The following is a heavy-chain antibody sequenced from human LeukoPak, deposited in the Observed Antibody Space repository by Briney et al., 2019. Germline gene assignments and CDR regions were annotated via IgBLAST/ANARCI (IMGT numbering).Heavy chain of an antibody. J-gene: IGHJ5*02. Sequence: GSLRLSCAASGITASNFYMMWVRQAPGKGLEWIGSIYDSGSTYYNPSLKSRVTISVDTSKNQFSLKLNSVTAADTAVYYCARHYGPWGQGTLVTVSS. CDR3: ARHYGP. V-gene: IGHV4-39*01. D-gene: IGHD3-10*01. CDR1: GITASNFY. CDR2: IYDSGST.